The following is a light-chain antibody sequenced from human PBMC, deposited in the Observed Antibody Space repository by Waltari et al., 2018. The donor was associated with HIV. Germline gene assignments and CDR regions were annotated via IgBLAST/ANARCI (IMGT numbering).Light chain of an antibody. V-gene: IGKV3-15*01. CDR3: QQYNNWPLT. CDR1: RSIIIN. CDR2: GTS. J-gene: IGKJ4*01. Sequence: EIVMTQSPATLSGSPGEGVTLSCRASRSIIINLAWYQQKPGQAPRLLMFGTSNRATGVPARFSGSGSGTEFSLTISSLQSEDFAVYYCQQYNNWPLTFGGGTKVEIK.